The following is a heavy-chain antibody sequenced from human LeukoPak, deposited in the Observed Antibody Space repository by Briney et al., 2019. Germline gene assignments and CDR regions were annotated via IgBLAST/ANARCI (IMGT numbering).Heavy chain of an antibody. CDR3: ARGCKGPIWFGATTNYYGMDV. CDR1: GFTFDEYA. Sequence: GGSLRLSCAASGFTFDEYAMHWVRQAPGKGLEWVSGISWNSGSIGYADSVKGRFTISRDNAKNSLYLQMNSLRAEDTAVYYCARGCKGPIWFGATTNYYGMDVWGQGTTVTVSS. J-gene: IGHJ6*02. D-gene: IGHD3-10*01. V-gene: IGHV3-9*01. CDR2: ISWNSGSI.